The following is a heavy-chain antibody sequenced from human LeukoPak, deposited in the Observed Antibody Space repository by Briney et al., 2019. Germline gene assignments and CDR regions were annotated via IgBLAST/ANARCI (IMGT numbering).Heavy chain of an antibody. Sequence: SETLSLTCAVYGGSFSGYYWAWIRQPPGKGLEWIGEINHSGSTTYNPSLKSRVTISVVTSKNQFSLKLTSVTAADTAVYYCGSLEPSGIYHWGQGTLVTVSS. D-gene: IGHD1-14*01. CDR3: GSLEPSGIYH. J-gene: IGHJ5*02. CDR2: INHSGST. CDR1: GGSFSGYY. V-gene: IGHV4-34*01.